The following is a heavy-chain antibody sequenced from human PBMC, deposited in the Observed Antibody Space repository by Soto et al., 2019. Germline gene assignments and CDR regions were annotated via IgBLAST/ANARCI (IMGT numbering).Heavy chain of an antibody. CDR3: PRHASPVAPVVVGARGY. Sequence: QLQLQESGPGLVQPSETLAFTCTVSGGSFSSSDYYWGWIRQRPGKDLGWIGSIYDSGRTFYNRSLKSRIATSAHTSTSPFTRRLTSVTAAATAAYYRPRHASPVAPVVVGARGYWVQGPLMMVSS. CDR2: IYDSGRT. D-gene: IGHD1-26*01. V-gene: IGHV4-39*01. CDR1: GGSFSSSDYY. J-gene: IGHJ4*02.